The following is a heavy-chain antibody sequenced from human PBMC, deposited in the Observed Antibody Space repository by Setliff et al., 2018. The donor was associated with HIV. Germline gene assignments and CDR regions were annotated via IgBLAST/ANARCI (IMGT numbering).Heavy chain of an antibody. CDR1: GFTFSDYY. CDR3: VRPVREPVD. J-gene: IGHJ4*02. Sequence: GGSLRLSCAASGFTFSDYYMTWIRQAPGKGLEWVSYISPNGNSMYYADSVKGRFTISRDNAKNSLYLQMNSLRAEDTALYYCVRPVREPVDWGRGTLVTVSS. CDR2: ISPNGNSM. D-gene: IGHD6-19*01. V-gene: IGHV3-11*04.